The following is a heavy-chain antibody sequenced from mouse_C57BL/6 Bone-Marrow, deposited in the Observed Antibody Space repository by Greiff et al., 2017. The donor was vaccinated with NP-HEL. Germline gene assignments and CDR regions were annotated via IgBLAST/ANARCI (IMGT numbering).Heavy chain of an antibody. CDR2: FYPGSGSI. Sequence: QVQLKESGAELVKPGASVKLSCKASGYTFTEYTIHWVKQRSGQGLEWIGWFYPGSGSIKYNEKFKDKATLTADKSSSTVYMELSRLTAEDSTVSFCARHAAYYGSSYWYFDVWGTGTTVTVSS. V-gene: IGHV1-62-2*01. CDR1: GYTFTEYT. J-gene: IGHJ1*03. D-gene: IGHD1-1*01. CDR3: ARHAAYYGSSYWYFDV.